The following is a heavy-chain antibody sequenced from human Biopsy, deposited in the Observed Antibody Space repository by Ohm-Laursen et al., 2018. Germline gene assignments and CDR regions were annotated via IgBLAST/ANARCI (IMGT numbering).Heavy chain of an antibody. Sequence: GASVKVSCKVSGYALKDLAIHWVRQAPVRGLEWMGGFDPEDGETVFAPKFQGRVSVSADTSVDTAYMELSRLSLDDTAVYYCATGRYCSDAHCHFDYWGQGTLVTVSS. CDR2: FDPEDGET. D-gene: IGHD2-15*01. CDR1: GYALKDLA. CDR3: ATGRYCSDAHCHFDY. J-gene: IGHJ4*02. V-gene: IGHV1-24*01.